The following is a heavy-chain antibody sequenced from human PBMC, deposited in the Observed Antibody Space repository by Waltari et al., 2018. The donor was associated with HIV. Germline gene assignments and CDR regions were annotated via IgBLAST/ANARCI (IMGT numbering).Heavy chain of an antibody. J-gene: IGHJ4*02. Sequence: EVQLVQSGAEVKKPGESLKISCKGSGYSFTSYWIGWVRQMPGKGLEWMGIIYPGDSDTGYSPSFQGQVTISADKSISTAYVQWSSLKASDTAMYYCARLGVYSYGYAALDYWGQGTLVTVSS. CDR1: GYSFTSYW. V-gene: IGHV5-51*03. CDR3: ARLGVYSYGYAALDY. D-gene: IGHD5-18*01. CDR2: IYPGDSDT.